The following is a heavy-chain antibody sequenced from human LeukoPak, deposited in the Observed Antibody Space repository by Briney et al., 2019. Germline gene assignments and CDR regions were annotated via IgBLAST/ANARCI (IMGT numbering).Heavy chain of an antibody. Sequence: GGSLRLSCAASGFTVSSNYMSWVRQAPGKGLEWVSVIYSGGSTYYADSVKGRFTISRDNSKNTLYLQMNSMRAEDTVVYYCARTSHAAARQGGAFDIWGQGTMVTVSS. D-gene: IGHD6-6*01. J-gene: IGHJ3*02. V-gene: IGHV3-53*01. CDR3: ARTSHAAARQGGAFDI. CDR2: IYSGGST. CDR1: GFTVSSNY.